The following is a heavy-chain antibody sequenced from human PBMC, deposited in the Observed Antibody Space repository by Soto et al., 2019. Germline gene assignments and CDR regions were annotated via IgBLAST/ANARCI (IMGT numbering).Heavy chain of an antibody. Sequence: QVQLVQSGAEVKKPGSSVKVSCKASGGTFSSYAISWVRQAPAQGLEWMGGIIPIFGTANYAQKLQGIVTITADESTRTAYMELTSLRSEDTAVSHCARADQQFSGGGCYSCYGMDVWGQGTTDSVSS. V-gene: IGHV1-69*01. CDR2: IIPIFGTA. J-gene: IGHJ6*02. CDR3: ARADQQFSGGGCYSCYGMDV. D-gene: IGHD2-15*01. CDR1: GGTFSSYA.